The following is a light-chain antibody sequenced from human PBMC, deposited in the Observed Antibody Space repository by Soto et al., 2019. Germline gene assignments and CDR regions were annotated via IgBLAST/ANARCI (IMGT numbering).Light chain of an antibody. J-gene: IGKJ3*01. Sequence: EIVLTQSPATLSLSPGERATLSCRASQSVSSYLAWYQQKPGQAPRLLIYDASNRATGIPARFSGSGSGTDFTLTISSLEPEYFAVYHCQQRRHWPPGNPFTFGPGTKVDIK. CDR3: QQRRHWPPGNPFT. CDR2: DAS. V-gene: IGKV3-11*01. CDR1: QSVSSY.